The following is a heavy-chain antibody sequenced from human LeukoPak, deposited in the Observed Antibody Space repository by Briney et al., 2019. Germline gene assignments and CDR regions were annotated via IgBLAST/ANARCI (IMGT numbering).Heavy chain of an antibody. V-gene: IGHV4-34*01. Sequence: SETLSPTCAVYGGSFSGYYWSWIRQPPGKGLEWIGEINHSGSTNYNPSLKSRVTISVDTSKNQFSLKLSSVTAADTAVYYCARRWAGLGYYYFDYWGQGTLVTVSS. D-gene: IGHD3-22*01. CDR1: GGSFSGYY. CDR2: INHSGST. J-gene: IGHJ4*02. CDR3: ARRWAGLGYYYFDY.